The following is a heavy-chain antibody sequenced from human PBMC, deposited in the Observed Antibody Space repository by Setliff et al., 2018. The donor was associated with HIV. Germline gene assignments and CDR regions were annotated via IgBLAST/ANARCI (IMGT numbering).Heavy chain of an antibody. CDR2: INHSGST. Sequence: SETLSLTCAVYGGSFSSYYWSWIRQPPGKGLEWIGEINHSGSTNYNPSLKSRVTISVDTSKNQFSLKLSSVTASDTAVYYCARLPDINSWPFDYWARGTLVTVSS. D-gene: IGHD6-13*01. CDR1: GGSFSSYY. CDR3: ARLPDINSWPFDY. J-gene: IGHJ4*02. V-gene: IGHV4-34*01.